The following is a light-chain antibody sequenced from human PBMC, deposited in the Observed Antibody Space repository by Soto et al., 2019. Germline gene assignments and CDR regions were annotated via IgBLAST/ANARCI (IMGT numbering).Light chain of an antibody. CDR1: QNISSN. CDR2: GAS. J-gene: IGKJ1*01. CDR3: QQYNNWPERT. Sequence: EIVMTQSPATLSVSPGERATLSCRASQNISSNLAWYQQKPGQAPRLLIFGASTRATGIPARFSGSGSGTEFTLTISSLQSEDFAVYYCQQYNNWPERTFGQGTKVEI. V-gene: IGKV3-15*01.